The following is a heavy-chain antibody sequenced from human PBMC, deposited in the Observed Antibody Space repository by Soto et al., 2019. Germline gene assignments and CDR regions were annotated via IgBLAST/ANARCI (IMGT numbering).Heavy chain of an antibody. D-gene: IGHD3-3*01. J-gene: IGHJ4*02. CDR3: AKPSYDFWSGYYHPVDY. CDR1: GFSFSSFG. Sequence: QVQLVESGGGVVQPGRSLRLSCAASGFSFSSFGMHWVRQAPGKGLEWVAIIWYDGSLEYYADSVKGRFTISRDNSKNTLYLQMNSLRVEDTAVYYCAKPSYDFWSGYYHPVDYWGQGTLVTVSS. CDR2: IWYDGSLE. V-gene: IGHV3-33*03.